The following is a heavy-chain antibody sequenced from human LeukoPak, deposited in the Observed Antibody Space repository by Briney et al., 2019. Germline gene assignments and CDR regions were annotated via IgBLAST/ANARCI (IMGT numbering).Heavy chain of an antibody. J-gene: IGHJ6*02. CDR1: GFTFSDSW. Sequence: GGSLRLSCAASGFTFSDSWMSWVRQAPGKGLKWVANMNQDGSAKGYVDSVKGRFTISRDNARNSLYLQMSSLRPEDTAVYYCATYTHWVAGDVWGPGTTVTVSS. V-gene: IGHV3-7*01. CDR2: MNQDGSAK. D-gene: IGHD3-16*01. CDR3: ATYTHWVAGDV.